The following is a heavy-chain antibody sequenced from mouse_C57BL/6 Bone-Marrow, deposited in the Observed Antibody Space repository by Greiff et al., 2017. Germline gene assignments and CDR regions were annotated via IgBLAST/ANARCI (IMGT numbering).Heavy chain of an antibody. J-gene: IGHJ3*01. V-gene: IGHV1-62-2*01. CDR3: ARHEEGDSSGYVWFAY. CDR1: GYTFTEYT. Sequence: VQLQQSGAELVKPGASVKLSCKASGYTFTEYTIHWVKQRSGQGLEWIGWVCPGSGSIKYNEKFKDKATLTADKSSSTVYIELSRLTSEDSAVYFWARHEEGDSSGYVWFAYWGQGTLVTVSA. D-gene: IGHD3-2*02. CDR2: VCPGSGSI.